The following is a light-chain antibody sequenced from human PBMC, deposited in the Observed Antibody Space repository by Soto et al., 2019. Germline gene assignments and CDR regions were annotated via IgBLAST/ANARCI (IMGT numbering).Light chain of an antibody. CDR2: GNS. J-gene: IGLJ2*01. Sequence: QSVLTQPPSVSGAPGQRGTISCTGSSSNIGAGYDVPWYQQLPGTAPKLLMYGNSNRPSGVPDRFSGSKSGTSASLAITKLQAEDEADYYCQSYDSSLSVVFGGGTKLTVL. CDR1: SSNIGAGYD. V-gene: IGLV1-40*01. CDR3: QSYDSSLSVV.